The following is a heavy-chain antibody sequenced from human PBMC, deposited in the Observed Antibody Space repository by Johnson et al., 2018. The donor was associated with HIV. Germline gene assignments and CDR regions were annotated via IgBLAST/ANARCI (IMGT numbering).Heavy chain of an antibody. CDR3: ARLSEHIVVVTAWADAFDI. J-gene: IGHJ3*02. D-gene: IGHD2-21*02. CDR2: IWYDGSNN. CDR1: GFTFSSSG. V-gene: IGHV3-33*01. Sequence: QMLLVESGGGVVQPGRSLRLSCAASGFTFSSSGMHWVRQAPGHGLEWVAVIWYDGSNNYYAEPVTGRFTIARDNSKNTLYLQMNSLSAEEPAVYYCARLSEHIVVVTAWADAFDIWGQGTMVTVSS.